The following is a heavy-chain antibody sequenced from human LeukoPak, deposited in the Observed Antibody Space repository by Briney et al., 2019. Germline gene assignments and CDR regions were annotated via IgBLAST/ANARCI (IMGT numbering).Heavy chain of an antibody. CDR3: ASLAAGGTAY. CDR2: IYYSGST. J-gene: IGHJ4*02. CDR1: GGSISRYY. V-gene: IGHV4-59*08. D-gene: IGHD6-13*01. Sequence: SETLSLTCTVSGGSISRYYWSWIRRPPGKGLEWIGYIYYSGSTNYNPSLKSRVTISLDTSKNQFSLKLSSVTPADTAVYYCASLAAGGTAYWGQGTLVTVSS.